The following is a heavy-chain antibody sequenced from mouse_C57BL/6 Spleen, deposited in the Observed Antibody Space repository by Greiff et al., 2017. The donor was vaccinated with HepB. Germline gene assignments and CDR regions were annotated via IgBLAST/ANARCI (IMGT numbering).Heavy chain of an antibody. D-gene: IGHD1-1*01. CDR2: IDPSDSYT. Sequence: QVQLQPGAELVRPGPSVKLSCKASGYTFTSYWMHWVKQRPGQGLEWIGVIDPSDSYTNYNQKFKGKATLTVDTSSSTAYMQLSSLTSEDSAVYYCARRGSLYYYAMDYWGQGTSVTVSS. CDR3: ARRGSLYYYAMDY. V-gene: IGHV1-59*01. J-gene: IGHJ4*01. CDR1: GYTFTSYW.